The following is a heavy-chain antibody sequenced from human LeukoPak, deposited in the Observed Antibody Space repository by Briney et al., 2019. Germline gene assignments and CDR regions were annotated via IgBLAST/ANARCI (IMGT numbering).Heavy chain of an antibody. Sequence: ASVKVSCKASGYTFTGYYMHWVRQAPGQGLEWMGGIIPIFGTANYAQKFQGRVTITADESTSTAYMELSSLRSEDTAVYYCARDGPAAAGGSVDYWGQGTLVTVSS. J-gene: IGHJ4*02. V-gene: IGHV1-69*13. CDR2: IIPIFGTA. D-gene: IGHD6-13*01. CDR1: GYTFTGYY. CDR3: ARDGPAAAGGSVDY.